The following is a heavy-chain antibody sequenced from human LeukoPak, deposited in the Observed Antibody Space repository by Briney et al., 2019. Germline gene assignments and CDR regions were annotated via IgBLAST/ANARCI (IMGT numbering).Heavy chain of an antibody. D-gene: IGHD2-2*01. V-gene: IGHV3-30*04. J-gene: IGHJ6*02. Sequence: AARSLRLSCAASGFTFSSYAMHWDRQAPGKGLEWVAVISYDGSNKYYADSVKGRFTISRDNSKNTLYLQMNSLRAEDTAVYYCARDQANCSSTSCYGASGYYYYGMDVWGQGTTVTVSS. CDR1: GFTFSSYA. CDR3: ARDQANCSSTSCYGASGYYYYGMDV. CDR2: ISYDGSNK.